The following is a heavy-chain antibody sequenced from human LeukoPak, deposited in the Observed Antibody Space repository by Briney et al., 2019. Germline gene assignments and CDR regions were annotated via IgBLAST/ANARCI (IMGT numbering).Heavy chain of an antibody. V-gene: IGHV3-33*01. D-gene: IGHD1-7*01. J-gene: IGHJ4*02. CDR1: GFTFSSYG. CDR3: ARGRITGTSDY. Sequence: GGFLRLSCAASGFTFSSYGMHWVRQAPGKGLEWVAVIWYDGSNKYYADSVKGRFTISRDNSKNTLYLQMNSLRAEDTAVYYCARGRITGTSDYWGQGTLVTVSS. CDR2: IWYDGSNK.